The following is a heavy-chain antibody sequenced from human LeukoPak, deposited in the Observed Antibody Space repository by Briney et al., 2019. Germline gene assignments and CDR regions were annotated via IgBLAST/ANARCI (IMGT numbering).Heavy chain of an antibody. J-gene: IGHJ4*02. V-gene: IGHV3-48*04. D-gene: IGHD6-13*01. CDR1: GFTFSSYS. Sequence: GGSLRLSCAASGFTFSSYSMNWVRQAPGKGLEWVSYISSSSSTIYYADSVKGRFTISRDNAKNSLYLQMNSLRAEDTAVYYCARIGVAAAQHWGQGTLVTVSS. CDR3: ARIGVAAAQH. CDR2: ISSSSSTI.